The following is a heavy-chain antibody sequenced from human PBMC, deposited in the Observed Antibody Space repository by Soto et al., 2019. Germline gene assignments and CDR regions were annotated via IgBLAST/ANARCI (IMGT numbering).Heavy chain of an antibody. CDR1: GFTFANNA. Sequence: PGGSLRLSCAASGFTFANNALTWVRQAPGKGLERVSSISASGDNIFYADSVKGRFTISRDNSKNMLYLQMNSLRAEDMAVYYCARREVDYSVNWGQRTQVTVSA. V-gene: IGHV3-23*01. CDR2: ISASGDNI. J-gene: IGHJ4*02. CDR3: ARREVDYSVN. D-gene: IGHD1-26*01.